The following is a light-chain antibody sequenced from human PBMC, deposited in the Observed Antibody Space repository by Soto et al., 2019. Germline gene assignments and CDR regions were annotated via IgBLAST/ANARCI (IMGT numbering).Light chain of an antibody. CDR2: AAS. Sequence: DIQMTQSPSSLSASVGDRVTITCRASQSISSYLNWYQQKPGKAPKLLIYAASSLQSGVPSRFSGRGSGTDFTLTISSLQPEDFATYYCQQSYSTRLYTFGQGTKVDIK. V-gene: IGKV1-39*01. CDR3: QQSYSTRLYT. CDR1: QSISSY. J-gene: IGKJ2*01.